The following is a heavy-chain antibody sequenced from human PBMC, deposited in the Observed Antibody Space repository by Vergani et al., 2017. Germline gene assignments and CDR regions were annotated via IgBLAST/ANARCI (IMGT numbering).Heavy chain of an antibody. D-gene: IGHD1-1*01. J-gene: IGHJ4*02. Sequence: EVELVQSGPEMRKQGESLKISCKGSEYSFGNYWIGWVRQMPGKGLEWMGIIYPADSDTRYSPSFQGQVTISADKSISTAFLQWDSLKASDTALYYCARHTTYTDSWGQGTLVTVS. CDR3: ARHTTYTDS. CDR1: EYSFGNYW. V-gene: IGHV5-51*01. CDR2: IYPADSDT.